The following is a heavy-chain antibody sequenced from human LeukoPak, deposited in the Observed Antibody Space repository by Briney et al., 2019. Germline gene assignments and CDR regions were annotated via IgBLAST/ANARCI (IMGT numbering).Heavy chain of an antibody. CDR3: ARGLPSRSTRYYYYYGMDV. V-gene: IGHV4-34*01. CDR1: GGSFSVYY. CDR2: INHSGST. D-gene: IGHD2-2*01. Sequence: SETLSLTCAVYGGSFSVYYWSWIRQPPGKGLEWIGEINHSGSTNYNPSLKSRVTISVDTSKNQCYLKLSSVTAADTAVYYCARGLPSRSTRYYYYYGMDVWGQGTTVTVSS. J-gene: IGHJ6*02.